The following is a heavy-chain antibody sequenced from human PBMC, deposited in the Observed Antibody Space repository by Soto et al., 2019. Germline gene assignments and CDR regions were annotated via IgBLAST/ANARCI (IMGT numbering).Heavy chain of an antibody. D-gene: IGHD2-15*01. Sequence: SGPTLVNPXQTLTLTCTFSGFSLSTSGVGVGWIRQPPGEALEWLALIYWNDDKRYSPSLKSRLTITKDTSRNQVVLTMTNMDPVDTATYYCAHSGGSCYPHCSDFQHWGQGTLVTVSS. V-gene: IGHV2-5*01. J-gene: IGHJ1*01. CDR2: IYWNDDK. CDR1: GFSLSTSGVG. CDR3: AHSGGSCYPHCSDFQH.